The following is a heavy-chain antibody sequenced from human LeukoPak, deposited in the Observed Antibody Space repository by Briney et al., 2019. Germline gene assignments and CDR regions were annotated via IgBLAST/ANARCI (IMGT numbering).Heavy chain of an antibody. V-gene: IGHV4-34*01. J-gene: IGHJ4*02. CDR3: ASVVWP. CDR1: GGTFSGYY. Sequence: PSETLSLTCAVYGGTFSGYYWGWIRQPPGKGLEWIGEINHSGSTNYNPSLKSRVTISVDTSKNQFSLKLSSVTAADTAVYYCASVVWPWGQGTLVTVSS. D-gene: IGHD2-15*01. CDR2: INHSGST.